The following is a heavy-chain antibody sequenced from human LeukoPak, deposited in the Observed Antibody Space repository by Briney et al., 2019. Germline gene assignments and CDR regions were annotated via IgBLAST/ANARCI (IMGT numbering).Heavy chain of an antibody. V-gene: IGHV3-74*01. CDR1: GFTFSSYW. CDR3: ARPKDSGSYYVWFDP. J-gene: IGHJ5*02. D-gene: IGHD1-26*01. Sequence: AGGSLRLSCAASGFTFSSYWMHWVRQAPGKGLVWVSRINTDGSSTSYADSVKGRFTISRDNAKNTLYLQMNSLRAEDTAVYYCARPKDSGSYYVWFDPWGQGTLVTVSS. CDR2: INTDGSST.